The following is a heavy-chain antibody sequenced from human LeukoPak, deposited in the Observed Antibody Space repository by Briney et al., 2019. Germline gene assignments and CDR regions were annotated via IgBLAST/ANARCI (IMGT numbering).Heavy chain of an antibody. J-gene: IGHJ4*02. D-gene: IGHD3-22*01. CDR2: INQDGSAT. Sequence: PGGSLRLSCAASGFTFSTSWMTWVRQAPGKGLEWVADINQDGSATASVDSVKGRFTISRDNTKNSLFLHMNSLRAEDTAVYYCVWAGIFWNSKYYSDQWGQGTLVTVSS. CDR3: VWAGIFWNSKYYSDQ. V-gene: IGHV3-7*04. CDR1: GFTFSTSW.